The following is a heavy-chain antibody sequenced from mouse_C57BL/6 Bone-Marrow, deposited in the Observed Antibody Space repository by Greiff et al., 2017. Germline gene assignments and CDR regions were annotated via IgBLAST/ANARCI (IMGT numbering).Heavy chain of an antibody. CDR3: ARWLYAMDY. CDR2: ISTGGSYT. V-gene: IGHV5-6*01. Sequence: EVKLVESGGDLVKPGGSLKISCAASGFTFSSYGMSWVRQTPDKRLEWVATISTGGSYTYYPDSVKGRFTISRDNAKNTLYLQMSSLKSEDTAMYYGARWLYAMDYWGQGTSVTVSS. CDR1: GFTFSSYG. J-gene: IGHJ4*01.